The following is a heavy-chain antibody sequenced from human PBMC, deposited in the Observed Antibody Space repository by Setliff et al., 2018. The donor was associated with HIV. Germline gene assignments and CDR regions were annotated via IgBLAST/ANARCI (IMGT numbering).Heavy chain of an antibody. CDR1: GYTFSQYA. J-gene: IGHJ6*02. CDR2: INTGNENT. V-gene: IGHV1-3*04. Sequence: ASVKVSCKASGYTFSQYALHWVRQAPGQRLEWMGWINTGNENTRYSQKFQGRVSIIRDTSANTAYMELANLRSDDSAIYYCARVSGGRPGNYYYAMDVWGQGTTVTVSS. D-gene: IGHD1-26*01. CDR3: ARVSGGRPGNYYYAMDV.